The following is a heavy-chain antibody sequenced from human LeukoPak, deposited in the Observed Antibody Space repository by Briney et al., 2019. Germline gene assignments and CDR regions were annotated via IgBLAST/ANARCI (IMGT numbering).Heavy chain of an antibody. V-gene: IGHV3-53*01. D-gene: IGHD1-14*01. CDR1: GFSVSNNY. CDR3: AARNY. J-gene: IGHJ4*02. Sequence: GGSLRPSCAASGFSVSNNYMSWVRQAPGKGLEGVSVIYSRGATYYADSVKGRFTISRDNSKNTLYLQMNSLRVEDTAVYYCAARNYWGQGTLVTVSS. CDR2: IYSRGAT.